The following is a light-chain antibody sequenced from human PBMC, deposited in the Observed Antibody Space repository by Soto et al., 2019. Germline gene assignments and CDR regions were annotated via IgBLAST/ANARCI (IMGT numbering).Light chain of an antibody. CDR1: SSDVGSYDL. V-gene: IGLV2-23*01. Sequence: QSALTQPASESGSPGQSITISCTGTSSDVGSYDLVSWYEQHPGKAPKLMIYEGSKRPSGGSNRFSGSKSGDTASLTISGLQAEDEADYYCCSSAGSITWVFGTGTKVTVL. J-gene: IGLJ1*01. CDR3: CSSAGSITWV. CDR2: EGS.